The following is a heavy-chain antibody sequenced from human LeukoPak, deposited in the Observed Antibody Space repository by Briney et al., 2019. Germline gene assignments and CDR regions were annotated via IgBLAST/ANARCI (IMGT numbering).Heavy chain of an antibody. D-gene: IGHD6-13*01. CDR2: IKSKVDGGTT. CDR1: GFTFNNAY. CDR3: TTDAGYTSRWYNY. J-gene: IGHJ4*02. V-gene: IGHV3-15*01. Sequence: GGSLRLSCAASGFTFNNAYMCWVRQAPGKGLEWVGRIKSKVDGGTTDYGAPVKGRFTISRDDSRNTLYLQMNSLKTEDTAVYYCTTDAGYTSRWYNYWGQGTLVSVSS.